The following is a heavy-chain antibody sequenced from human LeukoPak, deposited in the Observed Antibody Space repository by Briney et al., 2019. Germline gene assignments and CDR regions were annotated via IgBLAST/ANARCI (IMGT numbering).Heavy chain of an antibody. CDR1: GYTFTSYG. D-gene: IGHD2-2*01. CDR2: INANNGNT. Sequence: ASVKVSCKASGYTFTSYGITWVRQAPGQGLEWMGWINANNGNTNYAQNHQGRVTMTRDTSTSTAYMELRSLRSEDTAVYYCARGRDCSSTSCYFDYWGQGTLVTVSS. V-gene: IGHV1-18*01. J-gene: IGHJ4*02. CDR3: ARGRDCSSTSCYFDY.